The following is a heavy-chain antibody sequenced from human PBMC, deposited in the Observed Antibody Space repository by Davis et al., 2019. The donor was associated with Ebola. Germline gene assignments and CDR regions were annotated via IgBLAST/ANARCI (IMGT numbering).Heavy chain of an antibody. CDR1: TFSSYA. CDR3: ARHEWELDY. Sequence: TFSSYAMSWIRQPPGKGLEWIGSIYYSGSTYYNPSLKSRVTISVDTSKNQFSLKLSSVTAADTAVYYCARHEWELDYWGQGTLVTVSS. V-gene: IGHV4-39*01. CDR2: IYYSGST. D-gene: IGHD1-26*01. J-gene: IGHJ4*02.